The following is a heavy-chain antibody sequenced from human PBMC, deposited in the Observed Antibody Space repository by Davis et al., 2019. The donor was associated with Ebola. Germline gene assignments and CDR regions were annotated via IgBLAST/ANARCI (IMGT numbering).Heavy chain of an antibody. Sequence: GGSLRLSCAASGFTFSDYGMHWVRQAPGKGLEWVALISFDGNQKYYGDSVKGRFTISRDISRNAVYLQMNGLRAEDTAVYYCARPVMTALTTGDYCGQGTLVVVSS. CDR3: ARPVMTALTTGDY. CDR1: GFTFSDYG. J-gene: IGHJ4*02. V-gene: IGHV3-30*03. D-gene: IGHD1-1*01. CDR2: ISFDGNQK.